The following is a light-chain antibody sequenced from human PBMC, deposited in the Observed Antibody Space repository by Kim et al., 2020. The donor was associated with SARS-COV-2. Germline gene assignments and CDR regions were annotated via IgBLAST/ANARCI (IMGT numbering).Light chain of an antibody. Sequence: QSLTISCTGTSRGVGGYNYVSWYQQHPGKAPKLVIYEVSKRPSGVPNRFSGSKSGNTASLTVSGLQAEDEADYYCSSYAGSSNLIFGGGTQLTVL. CDR2: EVS. V-gene: IGLV2-8*01. CDR3: SSYAGSSNLI. CDR1: SRGVGGYNY. J-gene: IGLJ2*01.